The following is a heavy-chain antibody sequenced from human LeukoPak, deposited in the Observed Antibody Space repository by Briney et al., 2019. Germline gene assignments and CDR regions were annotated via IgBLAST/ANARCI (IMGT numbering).Heavy chain of an antibody. CDR3: ARDGGSGCYLH. D-gene: IGHD6-19*01. CDR1: GGSLSHFY. J-gene: IGHJ4*02. Sequence: ETLSLTCTGSGGSLSHFYWSWLGQAPGKGLEWVSIIYSGGNTYYADSVKGRFIISRDSSKNTLSLQMNSLRVEDTAVYYCARDGGSGCYLHWGQGTLVTVSS. CDR2: IYSGGNT. V-gene: IGHV3-53*01.